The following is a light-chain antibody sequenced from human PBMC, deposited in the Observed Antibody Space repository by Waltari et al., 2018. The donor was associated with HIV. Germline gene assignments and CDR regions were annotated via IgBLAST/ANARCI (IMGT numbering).Light chain of an antibody. CDR1: QSVLYSSNNKNY. CDR3: QQYYSSLWT. CDR2: WAS. V-gene: IGKV4-1*01. J-gene: IGKJ1*01. Sequence: DIVMTQSPDSLAVSVGERATINCKSSQSVLYSSNNKNYLAWYQQKPGQPPKLLIYWASTRESGVPDLFSGSGSGTDFTLTISSLQAEDVAVYYCQQYYSSLWTFGQGTKVEIK.